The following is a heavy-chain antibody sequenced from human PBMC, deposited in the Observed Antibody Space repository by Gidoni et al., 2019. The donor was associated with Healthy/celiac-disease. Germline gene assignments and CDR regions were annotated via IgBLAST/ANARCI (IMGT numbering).Heavy chain of an antibody. J-gene: IGHJ3*02. D-gene: IGHD3-3*01. V-gene: IGHV2-26*01. CDR2: IFSNDEK. CDR3: ARILSTALLRFLEWDTKGHAFDI. CDR1: GFSLSNARMG. Sequence: QVTLKESGPVLVKPTATLTLTCTVSGFSLSNARMGVSWIRQPPGKDLEWLAHIFSNDEKSYSTSLKSRLTISKDTSKSQVVLTMTNMDPVDTATYYCARILSTALLRFLEWDTKGHAFDIWGQGTMVTVSS.